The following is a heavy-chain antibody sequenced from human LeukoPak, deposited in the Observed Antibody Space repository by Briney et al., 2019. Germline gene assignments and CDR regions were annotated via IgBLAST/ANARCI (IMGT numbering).Heavy chain of an antibody. J-gene: IGHJ3*02. D-gene: IGHD4-11*01. CDR2: IYSGGRI. CDR1: GGSFRGDYY. V-gene: IGHV4-39*07. Sequence: SETLSLTCTVSGGSFRGDYYWAWIRQPPGKGLEGIGRIYSGGRIYYNPSLKSRVRISIDTSNNDLSLKVTSVTAADTAGYYCARAPWAYGNYVHAFDIWGQGTMVTVSS. CDR3: ARAPWAYGNYVHAFDI.